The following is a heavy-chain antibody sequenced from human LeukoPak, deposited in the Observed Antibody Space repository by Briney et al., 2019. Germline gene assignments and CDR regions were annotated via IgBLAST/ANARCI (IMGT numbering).Heavy chain of an antibody. V-gene: IGHV3-53*05. CDR3: ARGLDGFNYRFYFVS. CDR1: GLTIGSRY. Sequence: SGGSLRLSSVASGLTIGSRYMNWVRQAPGKGLEWVSALYLAGNTYYADSVRGRFTISRDNSKNTLFLQVKSLGVDDTAIYYCARGLDGFNYRFYFVSWGQGTLVTVSS. J-gene: IGHJ4*02. CDR2: LYLAGNT. D-gene: IGHD5-24*01.